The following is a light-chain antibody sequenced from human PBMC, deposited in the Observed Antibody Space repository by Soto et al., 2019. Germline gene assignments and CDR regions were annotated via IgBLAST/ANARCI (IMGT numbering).Light chain of an antibody. V-gene: IGLV3-21*02. CDR1: NIGGKS. Sequence: SYELTXPPSVSVAPGQTARITCGGNNIGGKSLHWYQQKPGQAPVLVVYDDGDRPSGIPERFSGSNSGNTATLTISRVEAGDEADYYCQVWDNNYDHYVFGTGTKVTVL. J-gene: IGLJ1*01. CDR3: QVWDNNYDHYV. CDR2: DDG.